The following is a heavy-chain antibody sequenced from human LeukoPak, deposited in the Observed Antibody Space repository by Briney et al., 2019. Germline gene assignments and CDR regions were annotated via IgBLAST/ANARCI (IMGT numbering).Heavy chain of an antibody. CDR2: MNPNSGNT. CDR1: GYTFTSYD. V-gene: IGHV1-8*01. Sequence: ASVKVSCKASGYTFTSYDINWVRQATGQGLEWMGWMNPNSGNTGYAQKFQGRVTMTRNTSISTAYMELSSLRSEDTAVYYRARGTIQLWLSAFDIWGQGTMVTVSS. D-gene: IGHD5-18*01. CDR3: ARGTIQLWLSAFDI. J-gene: IGHJ3*02.